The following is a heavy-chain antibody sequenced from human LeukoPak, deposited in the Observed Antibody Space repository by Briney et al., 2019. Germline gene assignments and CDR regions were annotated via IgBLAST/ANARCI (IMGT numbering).Heavy chain of an antibody. CDR2: ISGSGGST. V-gene: IGHV3-23*01. J-gene: IGHJ4*02. Sequence: GGCLRLSCAASVFTLSSNSMSWVRQAPGKGLEWVLAISGSGGSTYYADSVKGRFTISRDNSKNTLYLQMNSLRAEDTAVYYCAKDLVVVVVAATPFDYWGQGTLVTVSS. CDR1: VFTLSSNS. D-gene: IGHD2-15*01. CDR3: AKDLVVVVVAATPFDY.